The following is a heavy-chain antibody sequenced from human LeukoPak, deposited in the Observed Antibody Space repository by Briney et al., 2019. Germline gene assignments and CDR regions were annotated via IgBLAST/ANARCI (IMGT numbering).Heavy chain of an antibody. V-gene: IGHV3-30*18. CDR3: AKAPGSGSGSYWAFDM. D-gene: IGHD3-10*01. CDR1: GFTFSSYG. CDR2: ISYDGSNK. J-gene: IGHJ3*02. Sequence: GGSLRLSCAASGFTFSSYGMHWVRQAPGKGLEWVAVISYDGSNKYYADSVKGRFTISRDNSKNTLYLQMNSLRAEDTALYYCAKAPGSGSGSYWAFDMWGQGTMVTVSS.